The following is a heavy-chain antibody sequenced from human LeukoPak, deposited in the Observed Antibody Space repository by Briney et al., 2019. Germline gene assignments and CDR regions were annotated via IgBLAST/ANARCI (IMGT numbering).Heavy chain of an antibody. V-gene: IGHV3-53*01. J-gene: IGHJ3*02. Sequence: GGSLTLSCAASGFTVSSNHMSWVRQPPGEGLEWVSVIYSGGSTYYADSVKGRFTISRDNSKNTLYLQMNSLRAEDTAVYYCARDHITMVRGVIYDAFDIWGQGTMVTVSS. D-gene: IGHD3-10*01. CDR1: GFTVSSNH. CDR2: IYSGGST. CDR3: ARDHITMVRGVIYDAFDI.